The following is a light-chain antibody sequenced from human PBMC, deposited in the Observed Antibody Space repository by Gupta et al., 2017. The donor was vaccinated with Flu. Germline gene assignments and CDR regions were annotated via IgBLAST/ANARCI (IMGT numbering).Light chain of an antibody. CDR3: NSRDSSGNHLGVV. J-gene: IGLJ2*01. CDR2: GKN. Sequence: TVRITCQGDSLRSYYASWYQQKPGQAPVLVIYGKNNRPSGIPDRFSGSSSGNTASVTITGAQAEDEADYYCNSRDSSGNHLGVVFGGGTKLTVL. CDR1: SLRSYY. V-gene: IGLV3-19*01.